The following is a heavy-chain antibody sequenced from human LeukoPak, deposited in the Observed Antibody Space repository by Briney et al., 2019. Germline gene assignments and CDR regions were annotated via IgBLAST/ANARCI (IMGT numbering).Heavy chain of an antibody. CDR3: AREGLQAGYYYGMDV. J-gene: IGHJ6*02. V-gene: IGHV1-46*01. Sequence: GASVKVSCKASGGTFSSYAISWVRQAPGQGLEWMGIINPSGGSTSYAQKFQGRVTMTRDTSTSTVYMELSSLRSEDTAVYYCAREGLQAGYYYGMDVWGQGTTVTVSS. D-gene: IGHD4-11*01. CDR2: INPSGGST. CDR1: GGTFSSYA.